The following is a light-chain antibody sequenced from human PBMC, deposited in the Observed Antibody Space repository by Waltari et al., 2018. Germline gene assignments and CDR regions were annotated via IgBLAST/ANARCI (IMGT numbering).Light chain of an antibody. J-gene: IGKJ2*01. V-gene: IGKV1-39*01. CDR3: QQSHSVPYT. Sequence: DIQMTQSPSSLSPSVGDRIIITCRASQDINRNLNWYQKQVGKAPKLLIYGASNLQSGVPSRFSGSGSETDYTLIISSLQPEDSASYFCQQSHSVPYTFGQETKLEIK. CDR1: QDINRN. CDR2: GAS.